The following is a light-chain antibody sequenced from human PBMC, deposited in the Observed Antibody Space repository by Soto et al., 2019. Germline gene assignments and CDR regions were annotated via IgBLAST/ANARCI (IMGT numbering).Light chain of an antibody. CDR3: QQSYSTPRT. Sequence: TKSPSSLSASVGDRVTITCRASQIISSYLNWYQQKPGKAPKLLIYAASSLQSGVPSRFSGSVSGTDFTLTISSLQPEDFATYYCQQSYSTPRTFGQGTKVDIK. J-gene: IGKJ1*01. CDR1: QIISSY. CDR2: AAS. V-gene: IGKV1-39*01.